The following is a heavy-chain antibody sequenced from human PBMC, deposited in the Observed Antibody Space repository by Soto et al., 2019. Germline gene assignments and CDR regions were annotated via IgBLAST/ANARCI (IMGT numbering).Heavy chain of an antibody. V-gene: IGHV4-59*01. J-gene: IGHJ3*02. Sequence: PSETLSLTCTVSGGSISSYYWSWIRQPPGKGLEWIGYIYYSGSTNYNPSLKSRVTISVDTSKNQFSLKLSSVTAADTAMYYCARGGYCSGGSCYWDAFDIWGQGTMVTVSS. CDR1: GGSISSYY. CDR3: ARGGYCSGGSCYWDAFDI. CDR2: IYYSGST. D-gene: IGHD2-15*01.